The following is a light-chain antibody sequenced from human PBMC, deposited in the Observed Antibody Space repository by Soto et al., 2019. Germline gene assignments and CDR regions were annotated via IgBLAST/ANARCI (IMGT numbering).Light chain of an antibody. J-gene: IGKJ1*01. CDR2: GAS. CDR3: QQYGSSPQT. CDR1: QSVSSND. V-gene: IGKV3-20*01. Sequence: EIVLTQSPGTLSLSPGERATLSCRASQSVSSNDLAWYQQNPGQAPRLLIYGASTRVTGIPDRFSGSGSGTDFTLTINRLAPEDFAVYYCQQYGSSPQTFGPGTKVEIK.